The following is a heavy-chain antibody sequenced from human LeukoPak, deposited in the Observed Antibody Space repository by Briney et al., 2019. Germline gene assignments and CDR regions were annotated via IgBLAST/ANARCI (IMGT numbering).Heavy chain of an antibody. CDR3: ARVEEGSYYDFYNWFDP. CDR1: GFAFSSYW. CDR2: IKQDGSEK. Sequence: GGSLRLSCAASGFAFSSYWMSWVRQAPGKGLERVANIKQDGSEKYYVDSVKGRFTISRDNAMNSLYLQMNSLRAEDTAVYYCARVEEGSYYDFYNWFDPWGQGTLVTVSS. D-gene: IGHD3-3*01. J-gene: IGHJ5*02. V-gene: IGHV3-7*01.